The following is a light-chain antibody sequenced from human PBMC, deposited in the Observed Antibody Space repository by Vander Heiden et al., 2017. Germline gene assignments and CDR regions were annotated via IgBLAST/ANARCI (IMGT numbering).Light chain of an antibody. CDR3: QQSYSTPPWT. Sequence: DIKMTQSPSSLSASVGDRVTITCRASQSISSYLNWYQQKPGKAPKLLIYAASSLQSGVPSRFSGSGSGTDFTLTISSLQPEDFATYYCQQSYSTPPWTFGQRTKVEIK. CDR1: QSISSY. CDR2: AAS. J-gene: IGKJ1*01. V-gene: IGKV1-39*01.